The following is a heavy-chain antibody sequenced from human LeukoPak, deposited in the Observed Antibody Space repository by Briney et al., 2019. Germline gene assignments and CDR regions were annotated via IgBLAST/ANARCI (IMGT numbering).Heavy chain of an antibody. J-gene: IGHJ4*02. Sequence: GESLKISCQGSGYSFTSYWIGWVRQMPGKGLEWMGIIYPGDSDTRYSPSFQGQVTISADKSISTAYLQWSSLKASDTAMYYCARHDGSAAAGTGLDYWGQGTLVTVSS. CDR2: IYPGDSDT. CDR3: ARHDGSAAAGTGLDY. CDR1: GYSFTSYW. V-gene: IGHV5-51*01. D-gene: IGHD6-13*01.